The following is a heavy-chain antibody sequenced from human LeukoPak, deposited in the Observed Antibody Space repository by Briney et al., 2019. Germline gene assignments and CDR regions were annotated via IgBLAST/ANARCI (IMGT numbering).Heavy chain of an antibody. CDR3: ARGGRVVVPAAIGVIGYYFDY. J-gene: IGHJ4*02. CDR1: GYTFTSYY. D-gene: IGHD2-2*01. Sequence: GASVKVSCKASGYTFTSYYMHWVRQAPGQGLEWMGIINPSGGSTSYAQKSQGRVTMTRDTSTSTVYMELSSLGSEDTAVYYCARGGRVVVPAAIGVIGYYFDYWGQGTLVTVSS. CDR2: INPSGGST. V-gene: IGHV1-46*01.